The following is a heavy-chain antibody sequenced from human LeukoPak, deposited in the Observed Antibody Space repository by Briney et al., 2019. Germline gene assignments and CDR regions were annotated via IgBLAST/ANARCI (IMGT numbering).Heavy chain of an antibody. V-gene: IGHV1-18*01. D-gene: IGHD2-21*02. CDR1: GYTFAIYG. Sequence: GASVKVSCKASGYTFAIYGISWVRQAPGQGLEWMAWISPYDGDTNYAQNFEGRVTMTTETSTSTAYMELRGLRSDDTAIYYCARDYCTRGGDCYKEDLFDPWGQGTLVTVSS. CDR3: ARDYCTRGGDCYKEDLFDP. CDR2: ISPYDGDT. J-gene: IGHJ5*02.